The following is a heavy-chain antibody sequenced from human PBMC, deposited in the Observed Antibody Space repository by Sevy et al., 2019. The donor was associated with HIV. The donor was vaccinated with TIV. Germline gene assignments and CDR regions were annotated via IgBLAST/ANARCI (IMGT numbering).Heavy chain of an antibody. J-gene: IGHJ4*02. Sequence: SETLSLTCTVSGGSISSGSYYWSWIRQPAGKGLEWIGRIYTSGSTNYNPSLKSRVTMSVDTSKNPFSLKLSSVTAADTAVYYCARVEAAGPSFDYWGQGTLVTVSS. CDR2: IYTSGST. CDR1: GGSISSGSYY. V-gene: IGHV4-61*02. CDR3: ARVEAAGPSFDY. D-gene: IGHD6-13*01.